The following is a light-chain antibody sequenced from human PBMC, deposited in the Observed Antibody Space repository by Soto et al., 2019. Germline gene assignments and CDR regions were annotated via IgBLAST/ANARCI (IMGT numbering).Light chain of an antibody. CDR3: QQRSNWPIT. Sequence: EIVFTQSPATLSLSPGERATLSCRASQSVRSYLAWYQQKPGQAPRILIYDASNRETGIPARFSGSGAGTEFTLTISSLEPEDVAVDYCQQRSNWPITFGQGTRLEIK. J-gene: IGKJ5*01. V-gene: IGKV3-11*01. CDR1: QSVRSY. CDR2: DAS.